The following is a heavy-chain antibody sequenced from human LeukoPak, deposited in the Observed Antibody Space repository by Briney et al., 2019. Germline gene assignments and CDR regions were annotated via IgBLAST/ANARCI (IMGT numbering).Heavy chain of an antibody. D-gene: IGHD2-15*01. CDR2: ISWNSGSI. Sequence: GGSLRLSCAASGFTFDDYAMHWVRQAPGKGLEWVSGISWNSGSIGYADSVKGRFTISRDNAKNSLYLQMNSLRAEDTALYYCAKDQDQYCPGVSFDYWGQGTLVTVSS. CDR1: GFTFDDYA. CDR3: AKDQDQYCPGVSFDY. J-gene: IGHJ4*02. V-gene: IGHV3-9*01.